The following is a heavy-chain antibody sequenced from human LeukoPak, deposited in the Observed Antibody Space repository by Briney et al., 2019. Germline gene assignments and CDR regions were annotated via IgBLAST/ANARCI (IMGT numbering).Heavy chain of an antibody. Sequence: ASVKVSCKASGYTFTSYYMHWVRQAPGQGLEWMGIINPSGGSTSYAQKFQGRVTMTRDMSTSTVYMELSSLRSEDTAVYYCAREGLRYFDSGSNWFDPWGQGTLVTVSS. J-gene: IGHJ5*02. CDR2: INPSGGST. CDR1: GYTFTSYY. CDR3: AREGLRYFDSGSNWFDP. D-gene: IGHD3-9*01. V-gene: IGHV1-46*01.